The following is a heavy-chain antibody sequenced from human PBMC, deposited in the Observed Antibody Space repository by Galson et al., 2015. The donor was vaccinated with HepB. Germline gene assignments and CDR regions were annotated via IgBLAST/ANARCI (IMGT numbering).Heavy chain of an antibody. V-gene: IGHV1-46*01. CDR2: INPSGGST. CDR1: GYTFTSYY. J-gene: IGHJ3*02. CDR3: AREKVVAAAGTGAFDI. D-gene: IGHD6-13*01. Sequence: SVKVSCKASGYTFTSYYMHWVRQAPGQGLEWMGIINPSGGSTSYAQKFQGRVTMTRDTSTSTVYMELSSLRSEDTAVYYCAREKVVAAAGTGAFDIWGQGTMVTVSS.